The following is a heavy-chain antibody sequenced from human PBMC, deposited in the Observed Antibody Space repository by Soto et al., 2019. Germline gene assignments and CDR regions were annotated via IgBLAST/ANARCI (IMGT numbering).Heavy chain of an antibody. V-gene: IGHV3-23*01. CDR1: GFTFSSYA. CDR3: ATVTVIRGVGFAYFDY. Sequence: EVQLLESGGGLVQPGGSLRLSCAPSGFTFSSYAMTWVRQAPGKGLEWVSAISGNGGSTYYADSVKGRFTISRDNSRNTLYLQMNTLRAEDTAVYYCATVTVIRGVGFAYFDYCGQGTLVTVSS. J-gene: IGHJ4*02. D-gene: IGHD3-10*01. CDR2: ISGNGGST.